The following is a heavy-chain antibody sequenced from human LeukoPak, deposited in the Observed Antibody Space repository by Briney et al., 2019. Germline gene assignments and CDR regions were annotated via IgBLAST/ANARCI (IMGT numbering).Heavy chain of an antibody. J-gene: IGHJ6*02. V-gene: IGHV3-23*01. CDR2: ISGSGGST. CDR3: AKTEEYYESSGYYGDYYYYYGMDV. Sequence: GGSLRLSCAAPGFTFSSYAMSWVRQAPGKGLEWVSAISGSGGSTYYADSVKGRFTISRDNSKNTLYLQMNSLRAEDTAVYYCAKTEEYYESSGYYGDYYYYYGMDVWGQGTTVTVSS. CDR1: GFTFSSYA. D-gene: IGHD3-22*01.